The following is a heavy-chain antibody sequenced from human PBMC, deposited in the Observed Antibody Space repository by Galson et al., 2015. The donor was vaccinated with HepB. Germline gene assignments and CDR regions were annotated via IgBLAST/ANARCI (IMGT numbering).Heavy chain of an antibody. V-gene: IGHV1-69*13. CDR3: AKSSRPKARYFDWLSSFDY. CDR2: IIPVLDTP. J-gene: IGHJ4*02. CDR1: GGTFSTHA. D-gene: IGHD3-9*01. Sequence: SVKVSCKASGGTFSTHAFSWVRQAPGQGLEWMGGIIPVLDTPSYAQRFQGRITITADESTSTTYMTLGSLRSEDTAVYYCAKSSRPKARYFDWLSSFDYWGQGVLVTVSS.